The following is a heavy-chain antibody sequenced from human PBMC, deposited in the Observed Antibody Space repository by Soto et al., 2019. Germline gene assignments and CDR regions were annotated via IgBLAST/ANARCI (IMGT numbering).Heavy chain of an antibody. V-gene: IGHV3-30*18. CDR3: AKEYDGVAFDI. D-gene: IGHD4-17*01. Sequence: QVQLVESGGGVVQPGRSLRLSCAASGFTFSSYGMHWVRQAPGKGLEWVAVISYDGSNKYYADSVKGRFTISRDNSKNTLYLQMNSLRAEDTAVYYCAKEYDGVAFDIWGQGTMVTVSS. CDR2: ISYDGSNK. J-gene: IGHJ3*02. CDR1: GFTFSSYG.